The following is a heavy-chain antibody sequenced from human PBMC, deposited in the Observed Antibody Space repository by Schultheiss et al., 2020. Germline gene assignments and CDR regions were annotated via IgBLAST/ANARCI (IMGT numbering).Heavy chain of an antibody. D-gene: IGHD4-17*01. CDR1: GFTFSSNG. J-gene: IGHJ6*02. CDR3: ARDYSTDYGDYYGMDV. Sequence: WGSLRLSCAASGFTFSSNGMNWVRQAPGKGLEWIGYIYYSGSTYYNPSLKSRVTISVDTSKNQFSLKLSSVTAADTAVYYCARDYSTDYGDYYGMDVWGQGTTVTVSS. V-gene: IGHV4-59*12. CDR2: IYYSGST.